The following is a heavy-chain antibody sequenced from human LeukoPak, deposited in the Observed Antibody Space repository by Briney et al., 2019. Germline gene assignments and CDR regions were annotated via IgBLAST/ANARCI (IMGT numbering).Heavy chain of an antibody. CDR1: GSTFSSHA. J-gene: IGHJ4*02. CDR2: ICAGGGIT. Sequence: GGSLTLSCAASGSTFSSHAMSWVRQAPGKGLEGVSSICAGGGITYYPDSVKGRFIIFRDNSKNTPYMQMYSLRGEDTAVYYCGKDLLCGSSAWLLTLFVYWGERTLVTVSS. V-gene: IGHV3-23*01. CDR3: GKDLLCGSSAWLLTLFVY. D-gene: IGHD6-19*01.